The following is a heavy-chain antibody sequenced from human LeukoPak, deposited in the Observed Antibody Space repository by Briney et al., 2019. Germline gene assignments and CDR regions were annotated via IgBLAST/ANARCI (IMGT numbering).Heavy chain of an antibody. Sequence: PSETLSLTCTVSGGSISSSNYYWTWIRPPAGKGLEWIRRIYTTGSPSYSPSLKSRVTISVDTSTNQFSLKLTSVSAADTAVYFCARDRGITTARGVPSWFDPWGQGTLVTVSS. D-gene: IGHD3-10*01. CDR2: IYTTGSP. J-gene: IGHJ5*02. V-gene: IGHV4-61*02. CDR3: ARDRGITTARGVPSWFDP. CDR1: GGSISSSNYY.